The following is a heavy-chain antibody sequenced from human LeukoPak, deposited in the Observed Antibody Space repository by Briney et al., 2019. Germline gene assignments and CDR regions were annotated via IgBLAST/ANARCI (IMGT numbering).Heavy chain of an antibody. D-gene: IGHD2-21*02. Sequence: SSVPVSCTASGCTFSSYAMSWVGQAAGQGREWMGRIIPIFGTANYAQKFWGRVTNTTDESTTTAYLEVSRLRSEATAVYCCARGKTKGDDFNYWGEGTLVTVAA. V-gene: IGHV1-69*05. CDR1: GCTFSSYA. CDR2: IIPIFGTA. J-gene: IGHJ4*02. CDR3: ARGKTKGDDFNY.